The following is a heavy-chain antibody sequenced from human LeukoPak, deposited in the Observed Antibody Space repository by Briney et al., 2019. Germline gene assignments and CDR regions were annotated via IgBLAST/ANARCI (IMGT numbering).Heavy chain of an antibody. D-gene: IGHD3-16*02. CDR2: ISWDGGST. J-gene: IGHJ4*02. CDR3: AKGVLWSRLGELSSFDY. CDR1: GFTFDDYT. Sequence: GGSLRLSCAASGFTFDDYTMHWVRQAPGKGLEWVSLISWDGGSTYYADSVKGRFTISRDNSKNSLYLQMNGLRTEDTALYYCAKGVLWSRLGELSSFDYWGQGTLVTVSS. V-gene: IGHV3-43*01.